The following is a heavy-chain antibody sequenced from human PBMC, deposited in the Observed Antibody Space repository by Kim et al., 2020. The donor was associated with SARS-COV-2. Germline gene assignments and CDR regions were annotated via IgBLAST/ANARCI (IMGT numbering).Heavy chain of an antibody. V-gene: IGHV4-59*13. CDR2: IYYSGST. D-gene: IGHD6-13*01. Sequence: SETLSLTCTVSGGSISSYYWSWIRQPPGKGLEWIGYIYYSGSTNYNPSLKSRVTISVDTSKNQFSLKLSSVTAADTAVYYCARDPQLYSSSWFDEPGGFDPWGQGTLVTVSS. J-gene: IGHJ5*02. CDR3: ARDPQLYSSSWFDEPGGFDP. CDR1: GGSISSYY.